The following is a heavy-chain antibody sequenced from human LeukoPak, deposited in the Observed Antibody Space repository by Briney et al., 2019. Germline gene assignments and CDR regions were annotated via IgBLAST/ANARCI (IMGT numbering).Heavy chain of an antibody. CDR1: GFTFSSYA. V-gene: IGHV3-23*01. CDR3: AKALTYYYDSSGLGGTGLDAFDI. D-gene: IGHD3-22*01. Sequence: GGSLRLSCAASGFTFSSYAMSWVRQAPGKGLEWVSAISGSGGSTYYADSVKGRFTISRDNSKNTLYLQMNSLRAEDTAVYYCAKALTYYYDSSGLGGTGLDAFDIWGQGTMVTVSS. CDR2: ISGSGGST. J-gene: IGHJ3*02.